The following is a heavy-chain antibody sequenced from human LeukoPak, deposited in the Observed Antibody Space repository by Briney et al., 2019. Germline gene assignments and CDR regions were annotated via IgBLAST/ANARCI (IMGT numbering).Heavy chain of an antibody. CDR2: ISSSGSTI. CDR1: GFTFSSYE. Sequence: GGSLRLSCAASGFTFSSYEMNWVRQAPGKGLEWVSYISSSGSTIYYADSVKGRFTISRDNAKNSLYLQMNSLRAEDTAVYYCAKNKGTAMASYYFDYWGQGTLVTVSS. CDR3: AKNKGTAMASYYFDY. J-gene: IGHJ4*02. D-gene: IGHD5-18*01. V-gene: IGHV3-48*03.